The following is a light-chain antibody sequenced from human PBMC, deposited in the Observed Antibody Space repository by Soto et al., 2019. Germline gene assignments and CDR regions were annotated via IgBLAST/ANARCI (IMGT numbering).Light chain of an antibody. J-gene: IGKJ4*01. CDR2: WAS. Sequence: DIVMTQSPDSLAVSLGERATINCKSSQSVLYSSNNKNYLAWYQQKPVQPPKLLIYWASTRESGVPDRFRGRGSGTDFSLSIRSRQAEDVAVYYCQQYYSTPLTFGGGTKVEIK. V-gene: IGKV4-1*01. CDR1: QSVLYSSNNKNY. CDR3: QQYYSTPLT.